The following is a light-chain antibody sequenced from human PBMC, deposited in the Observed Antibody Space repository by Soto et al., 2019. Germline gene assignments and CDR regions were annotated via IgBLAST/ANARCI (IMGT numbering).Light chain of an antibody. CDR2: RND. CDR1: RSNIGSNY. J-gene: IGLJ3*02. V-gene: IGLV1-47*01. Sequence: QSVLTQPPSTSATPGQRVAVSCSGGRSNIGSNYVYWYQQFPGTAPKLLIYRNDQRPSGVPDRISGSKSGTSASLAISGLRSDDEADYYCATWDESPNGVVFGGGTQLTVL. CDR3: ATWDESPNGVV.